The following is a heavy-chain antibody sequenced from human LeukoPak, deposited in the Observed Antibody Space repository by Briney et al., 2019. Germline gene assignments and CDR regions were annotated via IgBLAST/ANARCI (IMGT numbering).Heavy chain of an antibody. D-gene: IGHD2-2*01. CDR3: ARDRWSSTSYNDY. CDR1: GFTFSNYG. CDR2: IWYDGNNK. V-gene: IGHV3-33*08. J-gene: IGHJ4*02. Sequence: GGSLRLSCAASGFTFSNYGMHWVRQAPGKGLEWVTVIWYDGNNKYYADSVKGRFTISRDNSKNTLYLQMNSLRAEDTAVYYCARDRWSSTSYNDYWGQGTLVTVSS.